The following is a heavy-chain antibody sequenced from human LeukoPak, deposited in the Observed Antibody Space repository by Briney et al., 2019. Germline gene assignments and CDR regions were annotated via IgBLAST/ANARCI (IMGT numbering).Heavy chain of an antibody. J-gene: IGHJ4*02. CDR1: GGSISSYY. D-gene: IGHD3-3*01. V-gene: IGHV4-59*01. CDR3: ARVPYYDFWSGYKGGEYHFDY. Sequence: SETLSLTCTVSGGSISSYYWSWIRQPPGKGLEWIGYIYYSGSTNYNPSLKSRVTISVDTSKNQFSLKLSSVTAADTAVYYCARVPYYDFWSGYKGGEYHFDYWGQGTLVTVSS. CDR2: IYYSGST.